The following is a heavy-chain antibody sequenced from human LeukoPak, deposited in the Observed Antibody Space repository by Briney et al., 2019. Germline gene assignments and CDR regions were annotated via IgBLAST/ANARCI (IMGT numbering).Heavy chain of an antibody. D-gene: IGHD3-3*01. Sequence: PGGSLGLSCAAPGFTLTSYGIHWVRQAPGKGLEWVSAISGSGGSTYYADSVKGRFTISRDNSKNTLYLQMNSLRAEDTAVYYCAKSVRIFGVVSGIDYWGQGTLVTVSS. V-gene: IGHV3-23*01. CDR3: AKSVRIFGVVSGIDY. J-gene: IGHJ4*02. CDR1: GFTLTSYG. CDR2: ISGSGGST.